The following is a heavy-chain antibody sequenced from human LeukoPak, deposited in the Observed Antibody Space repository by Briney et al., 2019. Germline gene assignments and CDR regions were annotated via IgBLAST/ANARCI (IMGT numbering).Heavy chain of an antibody. CDR2: ISGSGYST. J-gene: IGHJ4*02. Sequence: GGTLRLSCAASGFTFGSYAMNWVRQAPGKGPEWVSGISGSGYSTYYADSVKGRFAISRVNPKNTLYLQMNSLRTEDTAIYYCAKDFWLADTTDFDYWGQGTLVTVSS. D-gene: IGHD3-3*01. CDR1: GFTFGSYA. CDR3: AKDFWLADTTDFDY. V-gene: IGHV3-23*01.